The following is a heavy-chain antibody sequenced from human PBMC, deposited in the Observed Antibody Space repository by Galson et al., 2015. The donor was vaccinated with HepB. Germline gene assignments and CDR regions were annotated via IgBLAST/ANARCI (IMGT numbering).Heavy chain of an antibody. Sequence: SLRLSCAASGFTFTDYYMSWIRQAPEKGLEWVSYISSSGGTTYYADSVKGRFTISRDNAKNSLYLQMNSLRAEDTAVYYCARVVGPATIGRFYYYHMDVWGKGTTVTVSS. CDR2: ISSSGGTT. D-gene: IGHD2-2*02. V-gene: IGHV3-11*01. CDR3: ARVVGPATIGRFYYYHMDV. CDR1: GFTFTDYY. J-gene: IGHJ6*03.